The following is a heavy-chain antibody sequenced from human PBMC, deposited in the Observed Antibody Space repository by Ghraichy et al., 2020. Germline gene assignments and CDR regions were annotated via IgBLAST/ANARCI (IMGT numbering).Heavy chain of an antibody. Sequence: SETLSLTCTVSGGSISNYYWNWIRQPPGKGLEWIAYIFYSGSTNYNPSLKSRVSISIDTSKNQFSLKLTSVTAADTAMYYCAGGNNWFDPWGLGTLVTVSS. CDR1: GGSISNYY. D-gene: IGHD3-16*01. CDR3: AGGNNWFDP. CDR2: IFYSGST. J-gene: IGHJ5*02. V-gene: IGHV4-59*01.